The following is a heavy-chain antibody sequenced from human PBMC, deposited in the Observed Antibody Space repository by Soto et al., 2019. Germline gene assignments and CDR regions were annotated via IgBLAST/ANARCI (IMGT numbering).Heavy chain of an antibody. CDR3: ARGRAHRYCSSTSCRTHKKATTRYYYYYMDV. CDR1: GGSFSGYY. D-gene: IGHD2-2*01. J-gene: IGHJ6*03. Sequence: LETLSLTCAVYGGSFSGYYWSWIRQPPGKGLEWIGEINHSGSTNYNPSLESRVTISVDTSKNQFSLKLSSVTAADTAVYYCARGRAHRYCSSTSCRTHKKATTRYYYYYMDVWGKGTTVTVSS. CDR2: INHSGST. V-gene: IGHV4-34*01.